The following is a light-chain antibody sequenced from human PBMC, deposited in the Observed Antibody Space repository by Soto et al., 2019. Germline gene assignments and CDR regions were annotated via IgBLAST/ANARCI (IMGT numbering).Light chain of an antibody. CDR1: QSVSSN. Sequence: EIVMTQSPATLSVSPGERATLSCRASQSVSSNLAWYQQKPGQAPRLLIYGASTRATGIPARFSGIGSGTEFTLTISSLQSEDLAVYYCQQYNNWPPWTFGQGNKVEIK. CDR2: GAS. J-gene: IGKJ1*01. V-gene: IGKV3-15*01. CDR3: QQYNNWPPWT.